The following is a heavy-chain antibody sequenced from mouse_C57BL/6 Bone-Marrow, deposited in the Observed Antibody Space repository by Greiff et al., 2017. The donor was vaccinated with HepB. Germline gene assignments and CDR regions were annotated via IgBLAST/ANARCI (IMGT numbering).Heavy chain of an antibody. CDR1: GYSITSGYY. J-gene: IGHJ4*01. V-gene: IGHV3-6*01. Sequence: EVQLQESGPGLVKPSQSLSLTCSVTGYSITSGYYWNWIRQFPGNKLEWMGYISYDGSNNYNPSLKNRISITRDTSKNQFFLKLNSVTTEDTATYYCARDGAQAYAMDYWGQGTSVTVSS. D-gene: IGHD3-2*02. CDR3: ARDGAQAYAMDY. CDR2: ISYDGSN.